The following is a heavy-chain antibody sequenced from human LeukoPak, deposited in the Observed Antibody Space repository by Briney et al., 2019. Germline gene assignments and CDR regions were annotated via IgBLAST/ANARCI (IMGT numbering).Heavy chain of an antibody. V-gene: IGHV4-30-4*01. Sequence: SQTLSPTCTVSGGSISSGDYYWSWIRQPPGKGLEWIGYIYYSGSTYYNPSLKSRVTISVDTSKNQFSLKLSSVTAADTAVYYCARVWRYFDWRDAFDIWGQGTMVTVSS. CDR1: GGSISSGDYY. D-gene: IGHD3-9*01. CDR3: ARVWRYFDWRDAFDI. CDR2: IYYSGST. J-gene: IGHJ3*02.